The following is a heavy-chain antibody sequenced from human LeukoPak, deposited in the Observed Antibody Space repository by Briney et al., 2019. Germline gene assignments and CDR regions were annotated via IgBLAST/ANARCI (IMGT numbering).Heavy chain of an antibody. J-gene: IGHJ2*01. CDR3: ARGKRGDYSWYFDL. D-gene: IGHD4-17*01. Sequence: PSETLSLTCAVYGGSFSGYYWSWIRQPPGKGLEWIGEINHSGSTNYNPSLKSRVTISVDTSKNQFPLKLSSVTAADTAVYYCARGKRGDYSWYFDLWGRGTLVTVSS. V-gene: IGHV4-34*01. CDR1: GGSFSGYY. CDR2: INHSGST.